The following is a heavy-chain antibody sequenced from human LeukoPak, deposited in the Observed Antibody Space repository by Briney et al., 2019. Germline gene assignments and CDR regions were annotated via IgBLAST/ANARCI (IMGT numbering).Heavy chain of an antibody. CDR3: ARSGLDSLWFGELTDY. CDR1: GYTFTCYD. V-gene: IGHV1-8*01. CDR2: MNPNSGNT. J-gene: IGHJ4*02. Sequence: GASVKVSFKSSGYTFTCYDINWVRQATGQGREWMGRMNPNSGNTDYAQKFQGRVTMTSNTSISTAYMELSSLRSEDTAVYYCARSGLDSLWFGELTDYWGQGTLVTVSS. D-gene: IGHD3-10*01.